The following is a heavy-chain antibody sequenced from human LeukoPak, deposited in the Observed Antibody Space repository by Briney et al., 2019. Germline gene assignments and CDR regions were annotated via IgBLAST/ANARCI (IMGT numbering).Heavy chain of an antibody. V-gene: IGHV1-69*05. D-gene: IGHD2-2*02. CDR2: IIPIFGTA. Sequence: ASVQVSCKASGGTFSSYAISWVRQAPGQGLEWMGGIIPIFGTANYAQKFQGRVTITTDESTSTAYMELSSLRSEDTAVYYCARGVGCSSTSCYTDCYYYMDVWGKGTTVTVSS. J-gene: IGHJ6*03. CDR1: GGTFSSYA. CDR3: ARGVGCSSTSCYTDCYYYMDV.